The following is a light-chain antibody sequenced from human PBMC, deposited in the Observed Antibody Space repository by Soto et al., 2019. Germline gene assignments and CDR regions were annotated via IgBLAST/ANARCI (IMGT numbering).Light chain of an antibody. CDR3: QESSTTPAFT. V-gene: IGKV1-39*01. CDR1: HSVASY. Sequence: DIQMTQSPSSLSASVGDRGTITCRASHSVASYFNWFQQRPGKAPSLLIYAATTLHTGVPSRFSGSRSGTNFTLTISRLQPEDFATYYCQESSTTPAFTFGPGTKVDFK. CDR2: AAT. J-gene: IGKJ3*01.